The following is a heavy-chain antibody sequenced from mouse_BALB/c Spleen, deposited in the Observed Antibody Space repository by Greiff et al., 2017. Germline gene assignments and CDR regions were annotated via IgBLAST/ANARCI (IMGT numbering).Heavy chain of an antibody. V-gene: IGHV2-9*02. D-gene: IGHD2-4*01. CDR2: IWAGGST. CDR3: ARGYDYDERGYAMDY. CDR1: GFSLTSYG. J-gene: IGHJ4*01. Sequence: QVQLQQSGPGLVAPSQSLSITCTVSGFSLTSYGVHWVRQPPGKGLEWLGVIWAGGSTNYNSALMSRLSISKDNSKSQVFLKMNSLQTDDTAMYYCARGYDYDERGYAMDYWGQGTSVTVSS.